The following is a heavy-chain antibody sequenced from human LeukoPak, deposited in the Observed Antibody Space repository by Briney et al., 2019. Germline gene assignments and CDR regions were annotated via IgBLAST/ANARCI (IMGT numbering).Heavy chain of an antibody. CDR3: ARRPAAMYNWLDP. V-gene: IGHV3-11*01. J-gene: IGHJ5*02. Sequence: GGSLRLSCAASGFTFSDYYMSWIRQAPGKGLEWVSYISSSGSTIYYADSVKGRFTISRDNAKNSLYLQMNSLRAEDTAVYYCARRPAAMYNWLDPWGQGTLVTVSP. D-gene: IGHD2-2*01. CDR2: ISSSGSTI. CDR1: GFTFSDYY.